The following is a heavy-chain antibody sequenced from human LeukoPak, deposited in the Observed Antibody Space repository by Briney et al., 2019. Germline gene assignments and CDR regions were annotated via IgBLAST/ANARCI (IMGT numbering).Heavy chain of an antibody. CDR1: GGSFSGYY. J-gene: IGHJ4*02. CDR3: ARALRYFDRSQDY. D-gene: IGHD3-9*01. V-gene: IGHV4-34*01. Sequence: PSETLSLTCAVYGGSFSGYYWSWIRQPPGKELEWIGEITHSGSTNYNPSLKSRVVISVDTSKNQFSLKLPSVTAADTAVYYCARALRYFDRSQDYWGQGTLVTVSS. CDR2: ITHSGST.